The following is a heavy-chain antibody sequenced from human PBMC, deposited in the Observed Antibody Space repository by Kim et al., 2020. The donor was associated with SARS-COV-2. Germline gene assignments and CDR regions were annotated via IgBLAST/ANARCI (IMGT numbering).Heavy chain of an antibody. J-gene: IGHJ6*02. D-gene: IGHD5-12*01. CDR3: ARDPETKYSGYDLNNWNPQYYYYYGMDV. CDR1: GGTFSSYA. V-gene: IGHV1-69*13. CDR2: IIPIFGTA. Sequence: SVKVSCKASGGTFSSYAISWVRQAPGQGLEWMGGIIPIFGTANYAQKFQGRVTITADESTSTAYMELSSLRSEDTAVYYCARDPETKYSGYDLNNWNPQYYYYYGMDVWGQGTTVTVSS.